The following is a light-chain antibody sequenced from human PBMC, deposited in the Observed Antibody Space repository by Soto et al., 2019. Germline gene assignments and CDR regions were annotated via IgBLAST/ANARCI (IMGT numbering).Light chain of an antibody. J-gene: IGKJ1*01. Sequence: DIQMTQSPSSLSASVGDRVTITCRASQTINTYLNWYQQKPGKAPNLLIYGASSLQSGVPSRFSGGGSGTDFTLTISSLQPEDFATYYCQKSYSTPRTCGQGNKGDIK. CDR2: GAS. CDR1: QTINTY. CDR3: QKSYSTPRT. V-gene: IGKV1-39*01.